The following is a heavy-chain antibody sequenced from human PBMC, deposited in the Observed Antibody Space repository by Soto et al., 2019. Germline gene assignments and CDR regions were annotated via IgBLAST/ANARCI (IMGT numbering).Heavy chain of an antibody. CDR1: GFTFSDYY. J-gene: IGHJ5*02. V-gene: IGHV3-11*01. D-gene: IGHD6-13*01. Sequence: GGSLRLSCAASGFTFSDYYMSWIRQAPGKGLEWVSYISSSGSTIYYADSVKGRFTISRDNAKNSLYLQMNSLRAEDTAVYYCARVGIAAAGTWGFGWFDPWGQGALVTVSS. CDR3: ARVGIAAAGTWGFGWFDP. CDR2: ISSSGSTI.